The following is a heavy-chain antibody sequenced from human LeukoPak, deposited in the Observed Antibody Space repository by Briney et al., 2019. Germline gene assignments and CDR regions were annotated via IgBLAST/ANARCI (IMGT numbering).Heavy chain of an antibody. Sequence: PGGSLRLSCAASGFTFDDYTMHWVRQAPGKGLEWVSLISWDGGSTYYADSVKGRFTISRGNSKNSLYLQMNSLRTEDTALYYCAKDTSYDILTGPDYWGQGTLVTVSS. J-gene: IGHJ4*02. CDR2: ISWDGGST. CDR1: GFTFDDYT. CDR3: AKDTSYDILTGPDY. V-gene: IGHV3-43*01. D-gene: IGHD3-9*01.